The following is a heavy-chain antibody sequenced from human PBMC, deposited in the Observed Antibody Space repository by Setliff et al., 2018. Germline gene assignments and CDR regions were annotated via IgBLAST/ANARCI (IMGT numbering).Heavy chain of an antibody. V-gene: IGHV1-18*04. Sequence: ASVKVSCKASGYTFTSYYMHWVRQAPGQSLEWMGWISAYNGNTNYAQKLQGRVTMTTDTSTSTAYMELRSLRSDDTAVYYCARVGSSSWLHPDVYYYYGMDVWGQGTTVTVSS. CDR2: ISAYNGNT. CDR3: ARVGSSSWLHPDVYYYYGMDV. J-gene: IGHJ6*02. D-gene: IGHD6-13*01. CDR1: GYTFTSYY.